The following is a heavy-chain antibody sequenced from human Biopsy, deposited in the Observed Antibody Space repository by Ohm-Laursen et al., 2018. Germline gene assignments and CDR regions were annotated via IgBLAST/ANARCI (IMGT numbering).Heavy chain of an antibody. D-gene: IGHD6-19*01. CDR2: IHNTGST. J-gene: IGHJ3*02. V-gene: IGHV4-61*01. CDR1: AGSVSSSSYY. Sequence: GTLSLTCTVSAGSVSSSSYYWSWIRQPPGQGLEWIGYIHNTGSTNYNPSLKSRITISVDTSKNQFSLKLTSVTAADTAVYYCAKHGSGWTGDDAFHIWGQGTMVTVSS. CDR3: AKHGSGWTGDDAFHI.